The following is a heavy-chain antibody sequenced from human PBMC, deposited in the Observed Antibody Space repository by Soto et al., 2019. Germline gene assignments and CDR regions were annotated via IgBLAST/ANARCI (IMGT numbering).Heavy chain of an antibody. CDR2: IYPNDSDI. D-gene: IGHD2-15*01. V-gene: IGHV5-51*01. J-gene: IGHJ1*01. CDR1: GYSFNYYW. CDR3: ARQGRFCIGDTCKAQQYFEL. Sequence: EVQLVQSGAEVKKPGESLMISCKGSGYSFNYYWIGWVRQMPGRGLEWMGVIYPNDSDIAYRPSFQGQVTLSVDKSISTAYLQWGSLKASDTAMYYCARQGRFCIGDTCKAQQYFELWGQGTQVIVSS.